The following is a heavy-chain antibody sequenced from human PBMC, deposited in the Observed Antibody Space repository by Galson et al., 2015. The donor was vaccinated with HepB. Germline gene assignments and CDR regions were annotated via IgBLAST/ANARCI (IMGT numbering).Heavy chain of an antibody. J-gene: IGHJ4*02. CDR3: TTVTHRDSSGWLFDY. V-gene: IGHV3-15*07. CDR2: IKSKTDGGTT. D-gene: IGHD6-19*01. Sequence: SLRLSCAASGFTFSNAWMNWVRQAPGKGLEWVGRIKSKTDGGTTDYAAPVKGRFTISRDDSKNTLYLQMNSLKTEDTAVYYCTTVTHRDSSGWLFDYWGQGTLVTVSS. CDR1: GFTFSNAW.